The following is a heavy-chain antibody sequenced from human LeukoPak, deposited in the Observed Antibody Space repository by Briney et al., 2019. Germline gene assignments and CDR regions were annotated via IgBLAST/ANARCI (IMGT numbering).Heavy chain of an antibody. CDR1: GGSISSSSYY. V-gene: IGHV4-39*01. J-gene: IGHJ4*02. CDR2: IYYSGST. Sequence: SETLSLTCTVSGGSISSSSYYWGWIRQPPGKGLEWIGSIYYSGSTYYNPSLKSRVTISVDTSKNQFSLKLSSVTAADTAVYYCARGSGDYLDYWGQGTLVTVSS. CDR3: ARGSGDYLDY. D-gene: IGHD4-17*01.